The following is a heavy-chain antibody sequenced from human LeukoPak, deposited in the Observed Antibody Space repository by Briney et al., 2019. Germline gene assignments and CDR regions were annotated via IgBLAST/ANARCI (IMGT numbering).Heavy chain of an antibody. D-gene: IGHD5-24*01. CDR2: VYYSGST. Sequence: SETLSLTCTVSGGSISSYYCSWIRQPPGKGLEWIGYVYYSGSTNYNPPLKSRVTISVDTSKNQFSLRLSSVTAADTAVYYCARERRDGYKVYFDYWGQGTLVTVSS. CDR1: GGSISSYY. J-gene: IGHJ4*02. V-gene: IGHV4-59*01. CDR3: ARERRDGYKVYFDY.